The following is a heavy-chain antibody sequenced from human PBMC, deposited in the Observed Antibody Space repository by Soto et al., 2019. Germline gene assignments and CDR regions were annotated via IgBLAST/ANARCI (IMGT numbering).Heavy chain of an antibody. CDR2: INHSGST. CDR3: AGGMEDVDTAMVRFESY. J-gene: IGHJ4*02. CDR1: GGSFSGYY. V-gene: IGHV4-34*01. Sequence: SETLSLTCAVYGGSFSGYYWSWIRQPPGKGLEWIGEINHSGSTNYNPSLKSRVTISVDTSKNQFSLKLSSVTAADTAVYYCAGGMEDVDTAMVRFESYWGQGTLVTVSS. D-gene: IGHD5-18*01.